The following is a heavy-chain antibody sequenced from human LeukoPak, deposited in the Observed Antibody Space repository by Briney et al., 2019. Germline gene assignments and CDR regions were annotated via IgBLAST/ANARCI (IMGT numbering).Heavy chain of an antibody. J-gene: IGHJ4*02. CDR1: GGSISSYY. V-gene: IGHV4-59*01. D-gene: IGHD3-22*01. CDR3: ARVLVHSSGYYYFDY. CDR2: IYYSGST. Sequence: SETLSLTCTVSGGSISSYYWSWIRQPPGKGLEWIGYIYYSGSTNYNSSLKSRVTISVDTSKNQFSLKLSSVTAADTAVYYCARVLVHSSGYYYFDYWGQGTLVTVSS.